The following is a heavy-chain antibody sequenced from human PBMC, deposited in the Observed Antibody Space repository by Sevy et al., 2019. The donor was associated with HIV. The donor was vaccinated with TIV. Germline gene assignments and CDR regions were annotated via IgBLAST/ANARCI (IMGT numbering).Heavy chain of an antibody. V-gene: IGHV3-30*02. J-gene: IGHJ4*02. CDR3: ASDIVTGSDF. CDR2: IWYDGSDT. CDR1: GFTFSSYG. D-gene: IGHD3-9*01. Sequence: GGSLRLSCAASGFTFSSYGMHWVRQAPGKGLEGVAFIWYDGSDTYYADSVKGRFNISRDNSKNTLYLQMNSLRTEDTAIYYCASDIVTGSDFWGQGTLVTVSS.